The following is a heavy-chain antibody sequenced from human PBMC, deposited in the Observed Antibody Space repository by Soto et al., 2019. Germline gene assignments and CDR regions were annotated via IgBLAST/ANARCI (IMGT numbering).Heavy chain of an antibody. CDR1: GGTFSSYA. D-gene: IGHD3-9*01. CDR2: IIPIFGTA. V-gene: IGHV1-69*06. Sequence: SVKVSCTASGGTFSSYAISWVRQAPGQGLEWMGGIIPIFGTANYAQKFQGRVTITADKSTSTAYMELSSLRSEDTAVYYCASGFLYYDILTGYYPFDYWGQGTLVTVSS. CDR3: ASGFLYYDILTGYYPFDY. J-gene: IGHJ4*02.